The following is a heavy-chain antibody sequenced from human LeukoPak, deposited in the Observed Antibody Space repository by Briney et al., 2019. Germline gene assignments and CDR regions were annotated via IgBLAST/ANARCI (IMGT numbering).Heavy chain of an antibody. CDR1: GDSISSGDYY. J-gene: IGHJ5*02. CDR2: VYTSGST. Sequence: SETLSLTCTVSGDSISSGDYYWSWIRQPAGKGLEWIGRVYTSGSTNYNPSLKSRVTISLDTSKNQFSLKLSSLTAADTAVYYCARDYYDSSDYYGKWTWFDPWGQGTLVTVSA. CDR3: ARDYYDSSDYYGKWTWFDP. D-gene: IGHD3-22*01. V-gene: IGHV4-61*02.